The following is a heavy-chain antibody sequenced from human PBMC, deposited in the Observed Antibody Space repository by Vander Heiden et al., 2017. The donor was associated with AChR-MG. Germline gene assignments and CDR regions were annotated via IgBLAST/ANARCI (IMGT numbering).Heavy chain of an antibody. J-gene: IGHJ3*02. CDR3: ARERITGTQAFDI. CDR2: ISYDGSNK. V-gene: IGHV3-30-3*01. D-gene: IGHD1-20*01. Sequence: QVQLVESGGGVVQPGRSLNLSCAASGFTFSSYAMHWVRQAPGKGLEWVAVISYDGSNKYYADSVKGRFTISRDNSKNTLYLQMNSLRAEDTAVYYCARERITGTQAFDIWGQGTMVTVSS. CDR1: GFTFSSYA.